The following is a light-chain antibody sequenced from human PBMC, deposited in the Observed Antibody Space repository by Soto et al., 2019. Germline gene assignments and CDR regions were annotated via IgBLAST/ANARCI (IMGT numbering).Light chain of an antibody. CDR2: AAS. CDR3: HQSYRSPYT. J-gene: IGKJ2*01. Sequence: IQLTQSPSSLSASVGDRVTVTCRASQSINIYLNWYQQKPGKAPTLLIYAASSLQSGVPSRFSGGVSRTDFTLTVSVLQPEDFATFYCHQSYRSPYTFGQGTKLEI. V-gene: IGKV1-39*01. CDR1: QSINIY.